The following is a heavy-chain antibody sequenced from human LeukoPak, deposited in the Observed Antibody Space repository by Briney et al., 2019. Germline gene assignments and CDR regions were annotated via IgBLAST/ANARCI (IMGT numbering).Heavy chain of an antibody. Sequence: PGGSLRLSCAASGFTFSDYYMSWIRQAPGKGLEWVSYISSSSSTIYYADSVKGRFTISRDNAKNSLYLQMNSLRAEDTAVYYCAREEDIVVVPAAMDPDDYYYGMDVWGQGTTVTVSS. CDR2: ISSSSSTI. CDR1: GFTFSDYY. D-gene: IGHD2-2*01. CDR3: AREEDIVVVPAAMDPDDYYYGMDV. V-gene: IGHV3-11*04. J-gene: IGHJ6*02.